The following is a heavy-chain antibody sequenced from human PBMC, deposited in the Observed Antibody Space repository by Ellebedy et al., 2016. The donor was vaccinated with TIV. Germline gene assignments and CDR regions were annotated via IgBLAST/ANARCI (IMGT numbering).Heavy chain of an antibody. D-gene: IGHD4-17*01. J-gene: IGHJ4*02. CDR1: GFTFSSYW. CDR2: VNSDGSET. V-gene: IGHV3-74*01. CDR3: ARDGPLFGDYPDY. Sequence: GESLKISXAASGFTFSSYWMHWVRQAPGEGLVWVSRVNSDGSETRYADSVEGRFTIPRDNAKNTLFLQMNGLRAEDTALYYCARDGPLFGDYPDYWGQGTLVTVSS.